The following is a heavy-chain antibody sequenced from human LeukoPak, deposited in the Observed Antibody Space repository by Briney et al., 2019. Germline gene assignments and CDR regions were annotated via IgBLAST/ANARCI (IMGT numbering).Heavy chain of an antibody. CDR2: ISSSSSYI. J-gene: IGHJ4*02. CDR1: GFTFSSYS. D-gene: IGHD6-19*01. V-gene: IGHV3-21*01. Sequence: GGSLRLSCAASGFTFSSYSMTWVRQAPGKGLEWVSSISSSSSYIYHADSVKGRFTISRDNAKNSLYLQMNSLRAEDTAVYYCARDRSVAGPPFDYWGQGILVTVSS. CDR3: ARDRSVAGPPFDY.